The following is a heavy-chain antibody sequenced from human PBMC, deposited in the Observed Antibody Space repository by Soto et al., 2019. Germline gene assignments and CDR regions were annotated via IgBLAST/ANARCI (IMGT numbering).Heavy chain of an antibody. D-gene: IGHD3-10*01. CDR1: GGSFSGYY. CDR3: ARDVVTYYYGSGSYYYYYYGMDV. CDR2: INHSGST. V-gene: IGHV4-34*01. Sequence: SETLSLTCDVYGGSFSGYYWSWIRQPPGKGLEWIGEINHSGSTNYNPSLKSRVTISVDTSKNQFSLKLSSVTAADTAVYYCARDVVTYYYGSGSYYYYYYGMDVWGQGTTVTVSS. J-gene: IGHJ6*02.